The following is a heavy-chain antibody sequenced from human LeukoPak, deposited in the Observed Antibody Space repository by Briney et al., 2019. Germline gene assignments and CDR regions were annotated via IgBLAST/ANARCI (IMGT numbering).Heavy chain of an antibody. J-gene: IGHJ6*02. CDR2: IKQDGSEK. D-gene: IGHD4-23*01. V-gene: IGHV3-7*01. CDR1: GFTFSSYW. CDR3: ARWMTTVVSAQNYYYGMDV. Sequence: PGGSLRLSCAASGFTFSSYWMSWVRQAPGKGLEWVANIKQDGSEKYYVDSVKGRFTISRDNAKNSLYLQMNSLRAEDTAVYYCARWMTTVVSAQNYYYGMDVWGQGTTVTVSS.